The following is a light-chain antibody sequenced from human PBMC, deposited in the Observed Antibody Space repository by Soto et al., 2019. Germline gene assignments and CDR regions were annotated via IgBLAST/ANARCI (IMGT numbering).Light chain of an antibody. Sequence: QTVVTQEPSFSVSPGGTVTLTCGLSSGSVSTSSYPSWYQQTPGQTPRTLIYSTNTRSSGVPDRFSVSILGNKAALTITGAQADDESDYYCVLYMGSGMWVFGGGTKVTVL. CDR1: SGSVSTSSY. CDR3: VLYMGSGMWV. CDR2: STN. V-gene: IGLV8-61*01. J-gene: IGLJ3*02.